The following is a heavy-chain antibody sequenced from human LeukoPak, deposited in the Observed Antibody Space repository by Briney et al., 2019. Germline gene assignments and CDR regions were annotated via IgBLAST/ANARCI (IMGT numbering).Heavy chain of an antibody. CDR1: GFTFSSHS. CDR3: ARVGGEVRGVIRPDY. Sequence: PGGSLRLSCAASGFTFSSHSMNWVRQAPGKGLEWVSYISSDSNTIYYADSVKGRFTISRDNAKNSLYLQMNSLRAEDTAVYYCARVGGEVRGVIRPDYWGQGTLVTVST. D-gene: IGHD3-10*01. CDR2: ISSDSNTI. V-gene: IGHV3-48*01. J-gene: IGHJ4*02.